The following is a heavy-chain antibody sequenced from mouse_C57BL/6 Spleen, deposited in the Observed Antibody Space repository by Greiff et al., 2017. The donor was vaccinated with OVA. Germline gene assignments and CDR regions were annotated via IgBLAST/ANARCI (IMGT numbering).Heavy chain of an antibody. CDR3: ASSRWLLRTNYYAMDY. J-gene: IGHJ4*01. CDR2: IHPNSGST. CDR1: GYTFTSYW. V-gene: IGHV1-64*01. Sequence: QVQLKQPGAELVKPGASVKLSCKASGYTFTSYWMHWVKQRPGQGLEWIGMIHPNSGSTNYNEKFKSKATLTVDKSSSTAYMQLSSLTSEDSAVYYCASSRWLLRTNYYAMDYWGQGTSVTVSS. D-gene: IGHD2-3*01.